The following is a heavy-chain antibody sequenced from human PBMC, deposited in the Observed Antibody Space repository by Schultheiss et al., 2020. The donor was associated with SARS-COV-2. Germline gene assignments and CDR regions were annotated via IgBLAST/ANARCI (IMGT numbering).Heavy chain of an antibody. CDR3: ARGGSSSGERAFDI. CDR1: GFTFSSYS. D-gene: IGHD6-13*01. J-gene: IGHJ3*02. V-gene: IGHV3-21*01. CDR2: ISSSSSYI. Sequence: GGSLRLSCAASGFTFSSYSMNWVRQAPGKGLEWVSSISSSSSYIYYADSVKGRFTISRDNAKNSLYLQMNSLRAEDTAVYYCARGGSSSGERAFDIWGQGTMVTVSS.